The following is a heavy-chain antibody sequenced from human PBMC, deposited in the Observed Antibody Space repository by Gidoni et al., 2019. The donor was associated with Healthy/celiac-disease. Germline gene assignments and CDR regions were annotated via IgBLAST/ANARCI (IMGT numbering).Heavy chain of an antibody. CDR3: ARAIVLIRSGVYYGMDV. CDR1: GGTFRSYA. CDR2: IIPIFGTA. Sequence: QVQLVQSGAEVKKPGSSVTVSCKASGGTFRSYAISWLRQAPGQGLEWMGGIIPIFGTANYAQKFQGRVTITADESTSTAYMELSSLRSEDTAVYYCARAIVLIRSGVYYGMDVWGQGTTVTVSS. D-gene: IGHD2-8*01. V-gene: IGHV1-69*01. J-gene: IGHJ6*02.